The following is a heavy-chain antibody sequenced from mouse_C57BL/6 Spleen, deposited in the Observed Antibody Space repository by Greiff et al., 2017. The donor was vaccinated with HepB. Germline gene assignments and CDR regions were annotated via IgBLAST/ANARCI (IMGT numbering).Heavy chain of an antibody. CDR2: IHPNSGST. J-gene: IGHJ1*03. D-gene: IGHD1-1*01. Sequence: QVQLQQPGAELVKPGASVKLSCKASGYTFTSYWMHWVKQRPGQGLEWIGMIHPNSGSTNYNEKYKSKATLTVDKSSSTAYMQLSSLTSEDSAVYYCARGGYCSSYWYFDVWGKGTTVTVSS. V-gene: IGHV1-64*01. CDR3: ARGGYCSSYWYFDV. CDR1: GYTFTSYW.